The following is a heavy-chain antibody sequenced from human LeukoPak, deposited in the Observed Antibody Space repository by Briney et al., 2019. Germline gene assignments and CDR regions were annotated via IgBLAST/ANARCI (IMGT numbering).Heavy chain of an antibody. Sequence: ASVKVSCKASGGTFSSYAISWVRQAPGQGLEWMGWISAYNGNTNYAQKLQGRVTMTTDTSTSTAYMELRSLRSDDTAVYYCARVPRSYYYYYYMDVWGKGTTVTVSS. CDR2: ISAYNGNT. CDR1: GGTFSSYA. CDR3: ARVPRSYYYYYYMDV. V-gene: IGHV1-18*01. J-gene: IGHJ6*03.